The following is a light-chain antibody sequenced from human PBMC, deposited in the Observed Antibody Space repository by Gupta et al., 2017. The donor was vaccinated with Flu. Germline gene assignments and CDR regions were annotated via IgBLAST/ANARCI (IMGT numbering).Light chain of an antibody. Sequence: EIVLTQSPATLSLSPGESATLSCRASQGVRYYLAWYQQKPGQAPRLLIYDASNRAAGVPARFSGSGSGTDFTLTISSLEPEDFAFYYCQQRKNWPLLTFGQGTRLEIK. CDR1: QGVRYY. V-gene: IGKV3-11*01. J-gene: IGKJ5*01. CDR2: DAS. CDR3: QQRKNWPLLT.